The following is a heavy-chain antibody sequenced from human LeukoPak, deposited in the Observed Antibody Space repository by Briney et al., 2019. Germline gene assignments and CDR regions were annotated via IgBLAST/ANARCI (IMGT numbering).Heavy chain of an antibody. V-gene: IGHV4-39*01. CDR1: GGSISSSSYY. D-gene: IGHD6-13*01. CDR3: ARRLGTIAAAGIAVYYYYYYMDV. Sequence: SETLSLTCTVSGGSISSSSYYWGWIRQPPGKGLEWIGSIYYSGSTYYNPSLKSRVTISVDTSKNQFSLKLSSVTAADTAVYYCARRLGTIAAAGIAVYYYYYYMDVWGKGITVTVSS. CDR2: IYYSGST. J-gene: IGHJ6*03.